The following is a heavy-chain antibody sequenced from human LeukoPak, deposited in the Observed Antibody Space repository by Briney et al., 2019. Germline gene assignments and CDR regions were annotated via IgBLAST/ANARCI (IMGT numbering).Heavy chain of an antibody. V-gene: IGHV3-48*03. CDR1: GLTFSSYE. D-gene: IGHD6-13*01. CDR2: ISSSGSTT. Sequence: GGSLRLSCLASGLTFSSYEMNWVRQAPGKGREWDSYISSSGSTTYYGDSVKGRFTVSRDNAKNLLYLQMSSLRADDTGVYYCACGSVEYISSWSDHWGQGTLVTVSS. J-gene: IGHJ4*02. CDR3: ACGSVEYISSWSDH.